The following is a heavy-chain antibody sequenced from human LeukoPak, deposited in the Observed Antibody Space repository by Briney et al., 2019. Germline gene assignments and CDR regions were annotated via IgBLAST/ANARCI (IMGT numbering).Heavy chain of an antibody. D-gene: IGHD6-13*01. J-gene: IGHJ4*02. CDR1: GFTFKNYA. CDR2: FSVNGRDT. Sequence: GGSLRLSCAASGFTFKNYALSWVRQAPGRGLEWVSGFSVNGRDTYYADFVKGRFTIARDIAKNTLYLQMNSLRAEDTATYYCAKPGRTAAGLFDSWGQGTLVTVSS. V-gene: IGHV3-23*01. CDR3: AKPGRTAAGLFDS.